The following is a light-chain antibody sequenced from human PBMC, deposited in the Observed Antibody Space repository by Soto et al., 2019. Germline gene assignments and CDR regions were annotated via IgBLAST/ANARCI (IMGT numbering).Light chain of an antibody. J-gene: IGKJ5*01. CDR2: AAS. V-gene: IGKV3-15*01. CDR1: QGISTL. CDR3: QQYYDWPIT. Sequence: EIVLTQSPATLSVSPGERATLFCRASQGISTLLAWYQQKPGQAPRLLIYAASTRAAGIPARFSGSGSGTDYTLTISSLQSEDFAIYYCQQYYDWPITFGQGTRLEMK.